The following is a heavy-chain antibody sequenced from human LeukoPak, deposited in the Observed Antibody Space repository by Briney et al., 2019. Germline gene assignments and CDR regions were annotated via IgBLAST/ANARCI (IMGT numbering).Heavy chain of an antibody. V-gene: IGHV4-61*02. CDR1: AGSISSGNYY. J-gene: IGHJ5*02. D-gene: IGHD2-15*01. Sequence: SQTLSLTCTVSAGSISSGNYYWSWIRQPAGKGLEWIGRIYTSGSTNYNPSLKSRVTISVDTSKNRFSLKLSSVTAADTAVYYCAREPRLLRNWFDPWGQGPLVTVSS. CDR2: IYTSGST. CDR3: AREPRLLRNWFDP.